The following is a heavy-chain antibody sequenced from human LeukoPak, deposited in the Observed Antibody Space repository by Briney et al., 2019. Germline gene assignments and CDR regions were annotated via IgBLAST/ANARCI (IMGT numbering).Heavy chain of an antibody. Sequence: ASVKVSCKASGNTLTSYYMHWVRQAPGQGLEWMGIVNPSGGRTNYAQKFQGRVTMTRDTSTSAVYMELSSLRSEDTAIYYCARDNTAGGPFDYWGQGTLVTVSS. V-gene: IGHV1-46*01. CDR1: GNTLTSYY. CDR3: ARDNTAGGPFDY. D-gene: IGHD6-13*01. J-gene: IGHJ4*02. CDR2: VNPSGGRT.